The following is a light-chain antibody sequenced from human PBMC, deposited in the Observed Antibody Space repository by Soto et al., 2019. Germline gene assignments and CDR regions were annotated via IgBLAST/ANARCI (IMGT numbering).Light chain of an antibody. CDR1: QSVSIY. Sequence: EIVLTQSPATLSLSPGERATLSCRASQSVSIYLAWYQQQPGQPPRLLIYDASNRATGIPARFSGSGSGTDFTLTLSSLEPEDFGVYYCQQRSIWPTFGGGTKVEIK. J-gene: IGKJ4*01. V-gene: IGKV3-11*01. CDR3: QQRSIWPT. CDR2: DAS.